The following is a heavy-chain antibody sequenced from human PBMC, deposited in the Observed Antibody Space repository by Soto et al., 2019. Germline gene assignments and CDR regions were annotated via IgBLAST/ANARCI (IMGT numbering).Heavy chain of an antibody. J-gene: IGHJ6*03. D-gene: IGHD3-3*01. CDR1: GGSISSYY. V-gene: IGHV4-59*08. Sequence: QVQLQESGPGLVKPSETLSLTCTVSGGSISSYYWSWIRQPPGKGLEWIGYIYYSGSTNYNPSLKSRVTISVDTSKNQFSLKLSSVTAADTAVYYCARHTRRFLEWSLGPYYYYYMDVWGKGTTVTVSS. CDR2: IYYSGST. CDR3: ARHTRRFLEWSLGPYYYYYMDV.